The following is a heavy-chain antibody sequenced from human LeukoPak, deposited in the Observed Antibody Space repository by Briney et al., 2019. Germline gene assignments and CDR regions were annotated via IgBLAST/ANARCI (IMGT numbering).Heavy chain of an antibody. CDR2: ISWNSGSI. CDR1: GFTFDDYA. V-gene: IGHV3-9*01. D-gene: IGHD5-12*01. J-gene: IGHJ4*02. CDR3: AKGGGHHWVLDY. Sequence: PGGSLRLSCAASGFTFDDYAMHWVRQAPGKGLEWVSGISWNSGSINYADSVKGRFTISRDNAKNSLYLQMNSLRVEDTAFYYCAKGGGHHWVLDYWGQGTLVTVSS.